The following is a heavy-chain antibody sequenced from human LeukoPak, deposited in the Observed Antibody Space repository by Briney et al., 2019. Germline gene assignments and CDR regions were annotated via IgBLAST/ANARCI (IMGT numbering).Heavy chain of an antibody. CDR3: ARGTTVLWMATISDAFDI. J-gene: IGHJ3*02. D-gene: IGHD5-24*01. CDR2: IIPIFGTA. Sequence: SVKVSCKASGGTFSSYAISWVRQAPGQGLEWMGGIIPIFGTANYAQKFQGRVTIITDESTSTAYMELSSLRSEDTAVYYCARGTTVLWMATISDAFDIWGQGTMVTVSS. CDR1: GGTFSSYA. V-gene: IGHV1-69*05.